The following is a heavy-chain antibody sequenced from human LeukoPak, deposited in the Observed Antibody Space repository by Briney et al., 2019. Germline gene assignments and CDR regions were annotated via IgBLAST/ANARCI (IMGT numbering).Heavy chain of an antibody. CDR3: ARVLYGDYRMFDY. V-gene: IGHV1-2*06. Sequence: GASVKVSCKASGYTFTGYYMHWVRQAPGQGLEWMGRINPNSGGTNYAQKFQGRVTMARDTSISTAYMELSRLRSDDTAVYYCARVLYGDYRMFDYWGQGTLVTVSS. CDR2: INPNSGGT. J-gene: IGHJ4*02. CDR1: GYTFTGYY. D-gene: IGHD4-17*01.